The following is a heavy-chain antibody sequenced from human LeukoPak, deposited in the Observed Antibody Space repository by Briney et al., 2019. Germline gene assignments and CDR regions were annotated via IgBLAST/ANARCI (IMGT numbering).Heavy chain of an antibody. V-gene: IGHV3-21*01. J-gene: IGHJ4*02. CDR3: ARAQEADC. CDR2: ISSSGGKT. CDR1: GFAISSYT. Sequence: PGGSLRLSCAASGFAISSYTMNWVRLPPGKGLEWVSSISSSGGKTYYADSLKGRFTVSSANANNLLYLQINSLRADDTAVYYCARAQEADCWGQGTLVTVSS.